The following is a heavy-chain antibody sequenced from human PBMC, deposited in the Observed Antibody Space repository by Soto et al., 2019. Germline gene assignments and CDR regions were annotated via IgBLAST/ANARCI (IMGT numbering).Heavy chain of an antibody. D-gene: IGHD2-2*01. J-gene: IGHJ3*02. CDR3: AKEGLMPLGAFAI. CDR1: GFVFRNYD. CDR2: ISTSGAT. V-gene: IGHV3-13*01. Sequence: GWALRLSCAASGFVFRNYDMHWVRETTGKGLEWVSFISTSGATYYADSVKGRFTISRENAKNSLHLQMNNLSAGDTAVYYCAKEGLMPLGAFAIPGHGTIVTVS.